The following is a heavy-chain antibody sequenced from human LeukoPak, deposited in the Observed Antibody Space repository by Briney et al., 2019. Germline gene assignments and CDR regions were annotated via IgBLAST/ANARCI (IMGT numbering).Heavy chain of an antibody. J-gene: IGHJ4*02. D-gene: IGHD1-26*01. CDR1: GFTFSSYG. V-gene: IGHV3-23*01. CDR2: ISGSGGST. CDR3: AKVSLARNIVGATAVDY. Sequence: PGGSLRLSCAASGFTFSSYGMSWVRQAPGKGLEWVSAISGSGGSTYYADSVKGRFTISRDNSKNTLYLQMNSLRAEDTAVYYCAKVSLARNIVGATAVDYWGQGTLVTVSS.